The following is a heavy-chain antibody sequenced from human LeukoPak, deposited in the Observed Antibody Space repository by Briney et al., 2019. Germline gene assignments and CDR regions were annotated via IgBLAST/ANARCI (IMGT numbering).Heavy chain of an antibody. CDR1: GGSISRLNW. J-gene: IGHJ4*02. Sequence: PSGTLSLNCDVSGGSISRLNWCSWVRQPPGKGLVWIGEIQFTGSTHYNPSLKSRVTISVDESRNQFSLKLSSVTAADTAVYYCARHMTVTGTRGFDYWGQGILVTVSS. CDR3: ARHMTVTGTRGFDY. CDR2: IQFTGST. V-gene: IGHV4-4*02. D-gene: IGHD4-11*01.